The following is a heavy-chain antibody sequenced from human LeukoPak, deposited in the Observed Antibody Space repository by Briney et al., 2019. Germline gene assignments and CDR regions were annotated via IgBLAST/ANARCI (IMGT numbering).Heavy chain of an antibody. J-gene: IGHJ4*02. CDR3: ARVFSGRDY. D-gene: IGHD1-1*01. CDR2: IYYSGST. CDR1: GGSISSYY. Sequence: KPSETLSLTCTVSGGSISSYYWSWIRQPPGKGLEWIGYIYYSGSTNYNPSLKSRVTISVDTSKNQFSLKLSSVTAADTAVYYCARVFSGRDYWGQGTLVTVSS. V-gene: IGHV4-59*01.